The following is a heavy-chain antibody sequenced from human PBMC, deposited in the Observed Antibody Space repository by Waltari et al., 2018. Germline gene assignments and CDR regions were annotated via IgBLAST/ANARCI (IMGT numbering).Heavy chain of an antibody. D-gene: IGHD5-18*01. CDR3: ARKGGRGYPYGPFYYDH. J-gene: IGHJ4*02. Sequence: EVPLVESGGGLVQPGGSLRLSCAASGFTFGDYWMHWVRQPPGTGLEVVARMNIDGGYMSYTDSVKGRFTISRDNAKNTLFLQLNSLRAEDTAVYYCARKGGRGYPYGPFYYDHWGQGTLVTVSP. CDR2: MNIDGGYM. V-gene: IGHV3-74*01. CDR1: GFTFGDYW.